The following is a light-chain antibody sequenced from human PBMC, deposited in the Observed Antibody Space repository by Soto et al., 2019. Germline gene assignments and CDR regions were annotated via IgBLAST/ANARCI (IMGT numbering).Light chain of an antibody. CDR1: QSVSSN. J-gene: IGKJ5*01. CDR2: DAS. Sequence: IVLTQSPATLSLSPGERATLSCRASQSVSSNLAWYQQKPGQAPRLLIYDASNRATGIPARFSGSGSGTDFTLTISSLEPEDFAVYYCHQRSSWPITFGQGTRLEIK. V-gene: IGKV3-11*01. CDR3: HQRSSWPIT.